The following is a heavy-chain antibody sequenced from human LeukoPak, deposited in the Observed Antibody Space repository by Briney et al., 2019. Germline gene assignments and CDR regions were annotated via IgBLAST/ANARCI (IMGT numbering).Heavy chain of an antibody. J-gene: IGHJ4*02. CDR2: ISYSGGT. CDR3: ARDGGYYGSGSYCY. D-gene: IGHD3-10*01. Sequence: PSETLSLTCTVSGGSISSYSWSWIRQPPGKGPEWIWYISYSGGTTYNPSPMSRVTTSLDETKNQFSLKLSSVTAADTAVYYCARDGGYYGSGSYCYWGQGVLVTVSS. CDR1: GGSISSYS. V-gene: IGHV4-59*01.